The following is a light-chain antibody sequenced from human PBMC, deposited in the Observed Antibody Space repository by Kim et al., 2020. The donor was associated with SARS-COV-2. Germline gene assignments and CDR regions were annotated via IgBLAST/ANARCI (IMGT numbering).Light chain of an antibody. J-gene: IGKJ2*01. V-gene: IGKV4-1*01. CDR3: QQCYNIPYT. CDR1: QSVLYSSINKNC. CDR2: WAS. Sequence: RATINCKSSQSVLYSSINKNCLAWYQQKPGQPPKLLFYWASTRESGVPDRFSGSGSGTAFTLTINSLQAADVAVYYCQQCYNIPYTFGQGTKLEI.